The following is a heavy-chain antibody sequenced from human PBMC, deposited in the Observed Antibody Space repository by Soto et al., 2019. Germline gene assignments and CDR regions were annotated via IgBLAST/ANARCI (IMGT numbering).Heavy chain of an antibody. D-gene: IGHD5-12*01. CDR2: ISTSGNTK. CDR1: GFTFSDRY. J-gene: IGHJ4*02. CDR3: ARVRGRKFDF. Sequence: GVLRLSCAASGFTFSDRYMSWIRQAPGKGLAWVSYISTSGNTKNYADSVKGRFTISRDNAKNSLYLQMNSLRAEDTAVYFCARVRGRKFDFWGQGTLVIVSS. V-gene: IGHV3-11*01.